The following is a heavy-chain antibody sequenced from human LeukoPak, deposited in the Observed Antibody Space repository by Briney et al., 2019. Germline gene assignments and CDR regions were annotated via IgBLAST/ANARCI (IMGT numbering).Heavy chain of an antibody. CDR2: ISAGGSFT. V-gene: IGHV3-23*01. CDR3: AKVITTIGVVEASKKYYYMDV. Sequence: AGGSLRLSCAASRFTFSTYVMTWVRRAPGKGPEWVSSISAGGSFTYYADAVKGRFTISRDNSMNTLYLQMDSLRAEDTAVYHCAKVITTIGVVEASKKYYYMDVWGKGTTVTVSS. CDR1: RFTFSTYV. D-gene: IGHD3-3*01. J-gene: IGHJ6*03.